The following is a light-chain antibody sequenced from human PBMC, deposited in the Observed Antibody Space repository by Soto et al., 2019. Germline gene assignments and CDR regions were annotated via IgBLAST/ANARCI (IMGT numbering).Light chain of an antibody. CDR1: SSDVGGHNY. Sequence: QSVLTQPASVSGSPGQSITISCTGTSSDVGGHNYVSWYQHHPGKVPKVIIFEVNNRPSGISDRFSGSKSGNTASLIISGLQAEDDADYYCASYTTRGTLVFGGGTQLTVL. V-gene: IGLV2-14*01. CDR2: EVN. CDR3: ASYTTRGTLV. J-gene: IGLJ3*02.